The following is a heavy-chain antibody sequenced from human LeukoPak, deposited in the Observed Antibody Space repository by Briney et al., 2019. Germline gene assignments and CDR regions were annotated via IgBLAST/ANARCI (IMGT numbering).Heavy chain of an antibody. J-gene: IGHJ4*02. Sequence: GGSLRLSCAASGFTVSSNYMSWVRQPPGKGLEWVSVIYSGGSTYYADSVKGRFTISRDNSKNTLYLQMNSLRAEDTAVYYCARGSTGQQIYYFDYWGQGTLVTVSS. CDR2: IYSGGST. CDR1: GFTVSSNY. D-gene: IGHD6-13*01. V-gene: IGHV3-53*01. CDR3: ARGSTGQQIYYFDY.